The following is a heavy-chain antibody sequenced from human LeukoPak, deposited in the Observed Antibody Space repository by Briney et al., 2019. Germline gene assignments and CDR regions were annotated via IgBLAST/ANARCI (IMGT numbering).Heavy chain of an antibody. V-gene: IGHV4-34*01. CDR2: INHSGST. J-gene: IGHJ4*02. D-gene: IGHD2-15*01. Sequence: SETLSLTCAVYGGSFSGYYWSWIRQPPGKGLEWIGEINHSGSTNYNPSLKSRVTISVDTSKTQFSLKLSAVTAADTAVYYCARGWGVAATQPNFDYWGQGTLVTVSS. CDR1: GGSFSGYY. CDR3: ARGWGVAATQPNFDY.